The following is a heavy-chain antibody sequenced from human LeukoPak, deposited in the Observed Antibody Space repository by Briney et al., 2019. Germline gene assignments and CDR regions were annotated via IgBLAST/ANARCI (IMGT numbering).Heavy chain of an antibody. Sequence: ASVKVSCKVSGYTLTEFSMHWVRQAPGKGLEWMGGFDPEDGETIYAQELQGRVTMTKDTSTDTAYMELSSLRSEDTAVYYCAGSDSSGYYYNSPFWFDPWGQGTLVTVSS. CDR1: GYTLTEFS. CDR2: FDPEDGET. V-gene: IGHV1-24*01. D-gene: IGHD3-22*01. CDR3: AGSDSSGYYYNSPFWFDP. J-gene: IGHJ5*02.